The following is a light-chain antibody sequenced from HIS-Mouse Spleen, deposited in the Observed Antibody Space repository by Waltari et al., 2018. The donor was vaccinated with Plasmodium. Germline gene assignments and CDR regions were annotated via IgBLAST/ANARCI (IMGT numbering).Light chain of an antibody. V-gene: IGKV1-5*03. CDR1: QSISNW. CDR3: QQYNSYSLT. J-gene: IGKJ4*01. CDR2: KAS. Sequence: DIQMTQSPSTLSASVGDRVTITCRASQSISNWLAWYQQKPGKAPKLLIYKASSLESGGPSRFSGSGSGTEFTLTISSLQPDDFATYYCQQYNSYSLTFGGGTKVEIK.